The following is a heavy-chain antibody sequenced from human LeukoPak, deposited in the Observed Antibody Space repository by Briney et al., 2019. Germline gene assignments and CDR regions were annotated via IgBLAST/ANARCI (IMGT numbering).Heavy chain of an antibody. CDR2: ISYDGSNK. J-gene: IGHJ4*02. Sequence: GRSLRLSCAASGFTFSSYGMHWVRQAPGKGLEWVAVISYDGSNKYYADSVKGRFTISRDNSKNTLYLQMNSLRAEDTAVYYCAKEVAAAGPAPYFDYWGQGTLVTVSS. CDR1: GFTFSSYG. D-gene: IGHD6-13*01. CDR3: AKEVAAAGPAPYFDY. V-gene: IGHV3-30*18.